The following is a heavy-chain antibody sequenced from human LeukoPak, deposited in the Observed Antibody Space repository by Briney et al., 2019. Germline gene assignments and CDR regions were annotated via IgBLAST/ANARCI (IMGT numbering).Heavy chain of an antibody. CDR1: GFTFSSYG. CDR2: ISYDGSNK. V-gene: IGHV3-30*03. J-gene: IGHJ4*02. CDR3: ARDFGYYSPFWY. Sequence: GRSLRLSCAASGFTFSSYGMHWVRQAPGKGLEWVAVISYDGSNKYYADSVKGRFTISRDSSKNTLYLQMCRLRTRATAVYYCARDFGYYSPFWYWGQGTLVTVSS. D-gene: IGHD3-22*01.